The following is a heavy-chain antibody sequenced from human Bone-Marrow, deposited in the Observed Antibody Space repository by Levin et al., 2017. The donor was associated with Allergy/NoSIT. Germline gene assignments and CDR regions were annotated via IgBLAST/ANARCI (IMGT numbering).Heavy chain of an antibody. D-gene: IGHD2-15*01. V-gene: IGHV1-18*01. CDR1: GYTFANYG. CDR3: TRDDFVVLVAAPQGSPNRRDV. CDR2: VSCYNDDV. J-gene: IGHJ6*02. Sequence: ASVKVSCKTSGYTFANYGIIWVRQAPGQGLEWMGWVSCYNDDVNYAQSLQGRVTLTRDPSTKTAYMELRRLTSDDTAVYYCTRDDFVVLVAAPQGSPNRRDVWGQGTTVIVS.